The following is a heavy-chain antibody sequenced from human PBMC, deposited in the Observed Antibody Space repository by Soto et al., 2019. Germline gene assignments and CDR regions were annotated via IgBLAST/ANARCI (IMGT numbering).Heavy chain of an antibody. CDR3: ARAPSHYDFCSGYYTDYYYGMDV. CDR2: INPSSGGT. CDR1: GYTFTGYY. Sequence: ASVKVSCKASGYTFTGYYMHWVRQAPGQGLEWMGWINPSSGGTNYAQKFQGRVTMTRDTSISTAYMELSRLRSDDTAVYYCARAPSHYDFCSGYYTDYYYGMDVWGQGTTVTVSS. V-gene: IGHV1-2*02. D-gene: IGHD3-3*01. J-gene: IGHJ6*02.